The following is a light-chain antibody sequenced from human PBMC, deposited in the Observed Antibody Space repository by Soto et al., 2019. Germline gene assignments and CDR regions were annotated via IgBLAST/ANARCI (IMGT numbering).Light chain of an antibody. V-gene: IGLV2-14*03. CDR2: HVS. J-gene: IGLJ2*01. CDR1: SSDVGAYNY. Sequence: QSALTQPASVSGSPGQSITISCTGTSSDVGAYNYVSWYQQHPGKAPKLMIYHVSNRPSGVSNRFSGSKSGNTASMTSSGLQAEDEDDYYCSSYTSSSTQVFGGGTKLTVL. CDR3: SSYTSSSTQV.